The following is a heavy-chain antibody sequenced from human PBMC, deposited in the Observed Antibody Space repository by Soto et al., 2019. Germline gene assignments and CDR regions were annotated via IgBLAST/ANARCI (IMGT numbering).Heavy chain of an antibody. Sequence: QVQLVESGGGVVQPGRSLRLSCAASGFTFSSYAIHWVRQAPGKGLEWVAVISYDGSNKYYADAVKGRFTISRDNSKNTLYLQMNSLRAEDTAVYYCARGYGVNSAAFDIWGQGTMVIVSS. J-gene: IGHJ3*02. D-gene: IGHD2-8*01. V-gene: IGHV3-30-3*01. CDR2: ISYDGSNK. CDR3: ARGYGVNSAAFDI. CDR1: GFTFSSYA.